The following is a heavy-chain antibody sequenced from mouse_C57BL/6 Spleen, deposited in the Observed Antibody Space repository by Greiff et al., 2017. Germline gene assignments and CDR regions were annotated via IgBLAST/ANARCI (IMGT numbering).Heavy chain of an antibody. V-gene: IGHV1-7*01. CDR3: ARGETAQATVFAY. D-gene: IGHD3-2*02. Sequence: QVQLKESGAELAKPGASVKLSCKASGYTFTSYWMHWVKQRPGQGLEWIGYINPSSGYTKYNQKFKDKATLTADKSSSTAYMQLSSLTYEDSAVYYCARGETAQATVFAYWGQGTLVTVSA. CDR1: GYTFTSYW. CDR2: INPSSGYT. J-gene: IGHJ3*01.